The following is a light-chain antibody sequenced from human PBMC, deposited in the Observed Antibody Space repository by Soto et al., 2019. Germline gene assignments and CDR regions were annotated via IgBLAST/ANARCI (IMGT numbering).Light chain of an antibody. CDR3: QQYDSYPWT. Sequence: DIQMTQSPSTLSASVGDRVTITCRASQSVSYWLAWYQQSPGKAPNLLIYKASSLQGGVPSRFSGSGSGTEFTLTISGLQPDDFATYYCQQYDSYPWTFGQGTKVEIK. CDR2: KAS. J-gene: IGKJ1*01. CDR1: QSVSYW. V-gene: IGKV1-5*03.